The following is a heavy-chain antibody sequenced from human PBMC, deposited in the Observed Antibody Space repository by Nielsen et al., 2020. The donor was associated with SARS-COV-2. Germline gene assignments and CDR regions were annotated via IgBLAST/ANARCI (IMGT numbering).Heavy chain of an antibody. CDR2: IYSGGAT. CDR3: ARASYRSSWAPCDY. CDR1: GFSVSDNY. J-gene: IGHJ4*02. Sequence: GESLKISCAASGFSVSDNYMTWVRQAPGEGLEWVSLIYSGGATYYAESVKGRFTISRDTSKNTVYLQMGSLRAEDTAVYYCARASYRSSWAPCDYWGQGTLVTVSS. D-gene: IGHD6-13*01. V-gene: IGHV3-53*01.